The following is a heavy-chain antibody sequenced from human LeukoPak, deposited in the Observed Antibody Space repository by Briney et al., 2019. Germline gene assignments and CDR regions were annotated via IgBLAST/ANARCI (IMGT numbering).Heavy chain of an antibody. CDR2: IKRDGSEK. Sequence: GGSLRLSCAASGFTFSSYWMSWVRQAPGKGLEWVANIKRDGSEKYYVDSVKGRFTISRDNAKNSLYLQMNSLRAEDTAVYYCASEYSSSSADYWGQGTLVTVSS. CDR1: GFTFSSYW. V-gene: IGHV3-7*01. CDR3: ASEYSSSSADY. J-gene: IGHJ4*02. D-gene: IGHD6-6*01.